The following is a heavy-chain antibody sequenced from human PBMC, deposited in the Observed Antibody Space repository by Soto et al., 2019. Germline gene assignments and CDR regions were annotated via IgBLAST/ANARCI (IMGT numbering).Heavy chain of an antibody. Sequence: GGSLRLSCAASGFTFSDYVIHWVRQAAGKGLEWVASMTYDGATEYYADSVKGRFTMSRDNSKRALSLQMNSLRPDDTAVYYCARVRLSIAVNDALDVWGQGTTVTVSS. V-gene: IGHV3-30*14. CDR1: GFTFSDYV. D-gene: IGHD3-3*02. J-gene: IGHJ3*01. CDR2: MTYDGATE. CDR3: ARVRLSIAVNDALDV.